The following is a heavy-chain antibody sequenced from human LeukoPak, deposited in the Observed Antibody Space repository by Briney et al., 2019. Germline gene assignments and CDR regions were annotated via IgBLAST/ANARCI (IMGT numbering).Heavy chain of an antibody. CDR2: IGVSGNT. CDR3: AKAPVTTCSGAYCYPFDY. Sequence: GGSLRLSCAASGFTLSSYAMSWVRLAPGKGLEWVSAIGVSGNTYHADSVKGRFAISRDSSKNTLYLQMNRLRAEDAAVYYCAKAPVTTCSGAYCYPFDYWGQGTLVTVSS. J-gene: IGHJ4*02. V-gene: IGHV3-23*01. CDR1: GFTLSSYA. D-gene: IGHD2-21*01.